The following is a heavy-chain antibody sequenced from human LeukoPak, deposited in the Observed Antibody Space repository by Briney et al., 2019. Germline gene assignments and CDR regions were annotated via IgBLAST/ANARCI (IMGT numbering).Heavy chain of an antibody. CDR2: INAGNENT. CDR3: ARDLYGDYFDY. CDR1: GYTFSRYG. Sequence: ASVKVSCTASGYTFSRYGMHWVRQAPGQRLEWMGWINAGNENTKYSQKFQGRVSITRDTSASTAYMELSSLTSEDTAVYYCARDLYGDYFDYWGQGTLVTVSS. J-gene: IGHJ4*02. V-gene: IGHV1-3*01. D-gene: IGHD3-16*01.